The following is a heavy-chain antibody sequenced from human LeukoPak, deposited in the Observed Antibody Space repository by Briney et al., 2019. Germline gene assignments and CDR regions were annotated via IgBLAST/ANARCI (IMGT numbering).Heavy chain of an antibody. V-gene: IGHV3-30*18. Sequence: GGSLRLSCVASGITFSSYGMHWVRQAPGEGLEWVAVISYDGSDKYYADSVKGRFTISRDNSKNTLFLQMNSLRAEDTAIYYCAKDLLWFGESRGMDVWGQGATVIVSS. D-gene: IGHD3-10*01. J-gene: IGHJ6*02. CDR3: AKDLLWFGESRGMDV. CDR1: GITFSSYG. CDR2: ISYDGSDK.